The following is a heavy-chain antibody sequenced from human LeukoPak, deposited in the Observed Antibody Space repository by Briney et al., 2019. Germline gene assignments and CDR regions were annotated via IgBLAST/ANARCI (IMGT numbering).Heavy chain of an antibody. D-gene: IGHD5-12*01. CDR2: FDPEDGET. CDR3: ATPRGGYDYGLGWFDP. V-gene: IGHV1-24*01. J-gene: IGHJ5*02. Sequence: ASVKVSCKASGYTFTSYYMHWVRQAPGKGLEWMGGFDPEDGETIYAQKFQGRVTMTEDTSTDTAYMELSSLRSEDTAVYYCATPRGGYDYGLGWFDPWGQGTLVTVSS. CDR1: GYTFTSYY.